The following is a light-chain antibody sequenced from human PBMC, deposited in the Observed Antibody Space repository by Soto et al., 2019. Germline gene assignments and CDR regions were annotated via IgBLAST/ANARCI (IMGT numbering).Light chain of an antibody. CDR2: KAS. Sequence: DIQMTQSPSTLSASVGDRVTIICRASQSISSWLAWYQQKPGKAPKLLIYKASSLGGGVPSRFSGGGSGTEFSLTISSLQPDDFATYYCQQYDSYPRTFGHGTKVEIK. CDR1: QSISSW. CDR3: QQYDSYPRT. J-gene: IGKJ1*01. V-gene: IGKV1-5*03.